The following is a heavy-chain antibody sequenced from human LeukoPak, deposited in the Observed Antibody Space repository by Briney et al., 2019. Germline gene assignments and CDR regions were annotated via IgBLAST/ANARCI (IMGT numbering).Heavy chain of an antibody. V-gene: IGHV3-11*01. CDR3: ARGERIYYGSGRSRGYYGMDV. J-gene: IGHJ6*02. Sequence: PGGPLTLSCAASGFPFSDYYMSWLRQARGKGLEGVSYFSSSGCTIYYAGSVKGRCTISRENAKNSLYLQMNSLRAEDTAVDYCARGERIYYGSGRSRGYYGMDVWGQGTTVTVSS. D-gene: IGHD3-10*01. CDR2: FSSSGCTI. CDR1: GFPFSDYY.